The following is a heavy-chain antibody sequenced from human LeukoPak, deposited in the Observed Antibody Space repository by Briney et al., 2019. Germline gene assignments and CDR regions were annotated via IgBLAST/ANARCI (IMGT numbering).Heavy chain of an antibody. CDR2: IKQDGSEK. J-gene: IGHJ4*02. CDR1: GFTSSSYW. Sequence: GGSLRLSCAASGFTSSSYWMSWVRQAPGNGLEWVANIKQDGSEKYYMDSVKGRFIPCRDNAKNSLYLQMNSLRAEDTAVYYCARRRDGYKTFDYWGQGTLVTASS. D-gene: IGHD5-24*01. V-gene: IGHV3-7*01. CDR3: ARRRDGYKTFDY.